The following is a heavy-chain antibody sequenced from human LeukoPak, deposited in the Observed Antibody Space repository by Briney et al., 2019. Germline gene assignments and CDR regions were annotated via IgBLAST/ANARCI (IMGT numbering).Heavy chain of an antibody. V-gene: IGHV3-11*04. CDR1: TVTLSNYY. D-gene: IGHD2/OR15-2a*01. Sequence: PGGSLRLSCTSSTVTLSNYYMSWIRQAPGKGLECISYISNIGTTTFYADPVKGRFTISRDNGKNSLYLQMNSLTAEDTAVYYCACDISNKGFDYWGQGTLVTVSS. CDR3: ACDISNKGFDY. J-gene: IGHJ4*02. CDR2: ISNIGTTT.